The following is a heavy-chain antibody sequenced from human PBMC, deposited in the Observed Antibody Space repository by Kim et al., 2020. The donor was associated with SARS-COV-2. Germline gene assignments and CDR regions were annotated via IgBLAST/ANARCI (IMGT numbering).Heavy chain of an antibody. CDR2: IDGSAGTT. V-gene: IGHV3-23*01. J-gene: IGHJ4*02. D-gene: IGHD2-2*03. CDR3: MKGGWGWIWDH. CDR1: GFTFTGYA. Sequence: GGSLRLSCITSGFTFTGYAMSWVRQAPGKGLEWVSSIDGSAGTTYYVDSVKGRFTISRDNYKNTLYLQMNSLRADDTAVYYCMKGGWGWIWDHLGQGT.